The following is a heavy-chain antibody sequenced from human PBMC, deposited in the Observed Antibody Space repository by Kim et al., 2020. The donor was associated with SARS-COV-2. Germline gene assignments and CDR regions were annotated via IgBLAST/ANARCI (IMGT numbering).Heavy chain of an antibody. CDR3: ARVSSGGSSWYWFDA. D-gene: IGHD6-13*01. Sequence: GGSLRLSCAASGFTFSDYYMTWIRQAPGKGLEWLSYISSSGSYIVYAESVKGRFSISRDNAKKSLYMQMNSLRAEDTAVYYCARVSSGGSSWYWFDAWGQGPLVTVSS. J-gene: IGHJ5*02. CDR2: ISSSGSYI. V-gene: IGHV3-11*05. CDR1: GFTFSDYY.